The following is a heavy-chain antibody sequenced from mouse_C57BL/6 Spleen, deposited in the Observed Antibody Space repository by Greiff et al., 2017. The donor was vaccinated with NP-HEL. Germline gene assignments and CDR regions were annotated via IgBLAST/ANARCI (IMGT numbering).Heavy chain of an antibody. CDR2: ISSGSSTI. J-gene: IGHJ3*01. D-gene: IGHD2-4*01. CDR1: GFTFSDYG. V-gene: IGHV5-17*01. Sequence: EVQLQESGGGLVKPGGSLKLSCAASGFTFSDYGMHWVRQAPEKGLEWVAYISSGSSTIYYADTVKGRFTISRDNAKNTLFLQMTSLRSEDTAMYYCARQVIYYDYGVELAYWGQGTLVTVSA. CDR3: ARQVIYYDYGVELAY.